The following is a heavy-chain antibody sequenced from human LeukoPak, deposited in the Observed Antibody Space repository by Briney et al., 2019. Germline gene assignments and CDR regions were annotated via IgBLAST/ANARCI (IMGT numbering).Heavy chain of an antibody. D-gene: IGHD3-22*01. Sequence: GGSLRLSCAASGFTFSSYGMHWVRQAPGKGLEWVAVISYDGSNKYYADSVKGRFTISRDNSKNTLYLQMNSLRAEDTAVYYCAKMYYCDSSGYWSGDYWGQGTLVTVSS. J-gene: IGHJ4*02. V-gene: IGHV3-30*18. CDR1: GFTFSSYG. CDR2: ISYDGSNK. CDR3: AKMYYCDSSGYWSGDY.